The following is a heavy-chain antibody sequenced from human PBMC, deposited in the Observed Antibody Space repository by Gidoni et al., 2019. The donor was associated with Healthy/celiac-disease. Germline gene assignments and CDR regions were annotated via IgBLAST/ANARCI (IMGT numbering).Heavy chain of an antibody. CDR1: GFTFRRYS. CDR3: ARERYYDSSGYPEADAFDI. Sequence: EVQLVESGGGLVKPGGSLRLSCAASGFTFRRYSMNWVRQAPGKGLEWVSSISSSSSYIYYADSVKGRFTISRDNAKNSLYLQMNSLRAEDTAVYYCARERYYDSSGYPEADAFDIWGQGTMVTVSS. J-gene: IGHJ3*02. D-gene: IGHD3-22*01. CDR2: ISSSSSYI. V-gene: IGHV3-21*01.